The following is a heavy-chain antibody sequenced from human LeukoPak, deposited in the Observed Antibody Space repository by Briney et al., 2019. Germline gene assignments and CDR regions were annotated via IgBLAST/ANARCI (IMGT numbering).Heavy chain of an antibody. CDR2: ISGSGGST. Sequence: GGSLRLSCAASGFTFTTYAMSWVRQAPGKGLEWVSAISGSGGSTYYADSVKGRFTISRDNSRNTLYLQMNSLRAEDTAVYYCAKEGIQLWFIDYWGQGTLVTVSS. CDR3: AKEGIQLWFIDY. D-gene: IGHD5-18*01. V-gene: IGHV3-23*01. J-gene: IGHJ4*02. CDR1: GFTFTTYA.